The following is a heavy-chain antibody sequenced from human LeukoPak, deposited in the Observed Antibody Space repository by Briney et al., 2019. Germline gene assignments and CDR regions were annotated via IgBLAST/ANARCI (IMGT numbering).Heavy chain of an antibody. J-gene: IGHJ4*02. Sequence: GGSLRLSCAASGFTFSDYYMSWIRQAPGKGLEWVSYITSSSSYTNYADSVKGRFTISRDNAKNSLYLQMNSLRAEDTAVYYCARADCGGDCYGASGYFDYWGQGTLVTVSS. CDR2: ITSSSSYT. CDR3: ARADCGGDCYGASGYFDY. D-gene: IGHD2-21*02. V-gene: IGHV3-11*06. CDR1: GFTFSDYY.